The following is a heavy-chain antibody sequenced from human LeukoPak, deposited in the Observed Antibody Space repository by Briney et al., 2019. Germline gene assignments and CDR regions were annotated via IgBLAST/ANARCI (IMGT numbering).Heavy chain of an antibody. J-gene: IGHJ3*01. D-gene: IGHD5-24*01. V-gene: IGHV4-39*01. CDR1: GAPITSSAYY. CDR2: IYNNGDT. CDR3: TSRGFRLPLDAFDV. Sequence: SETLSLTCTVAGAPITSSAYYWVWVRQSPGRGLEWLGSIYNNGDTYYNPSFESRVTIAIETSKNQFSLKMTSVTAADAAAYYCTSRGFRLPLDAFDVWGQGTRVAVSS.